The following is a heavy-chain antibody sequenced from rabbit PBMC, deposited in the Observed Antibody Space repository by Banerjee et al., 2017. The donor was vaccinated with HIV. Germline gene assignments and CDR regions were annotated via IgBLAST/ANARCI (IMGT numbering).Heavy chain of an antibody. D-gene: IGHD7-1*01. CDR2: IDMDSTTP. CDR1: GFDFSDYYY. V-gene: IGHV1S40*01. J-gene: IGHJ3*01. Sequence: QSLEESGGDLVKPGASLTLTCSASGFDFSDYYYMCWVRQAPGKGLEWIACIDMDSTTPYYASWAKGRFTISKTSSTTVTLQMTSLTAADTATYFCGAGGDSWWFTRLDLWGQGTLVTVS. CDR3: GAGGDSWWFTRLDL.